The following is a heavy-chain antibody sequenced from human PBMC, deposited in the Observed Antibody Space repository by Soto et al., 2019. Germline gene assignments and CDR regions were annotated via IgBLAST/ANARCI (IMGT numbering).Heavy chain of an antibody. Sequence: EVQLLESGGGLVQPGGSLRLSCAASGFTFSTYAISWVRQAPGKGLEWVSAISGSGGRIYYADSVKGRFTISRDNSKNTLYLQMNSLRAEDTAVYYCAKVTSGCDYFDYWGQGTLVTVSS. J-gene: IGHJ4*02. V-gene: IGHV3-23*01. D-gene: IGHD5-12*01. CDR1: GFTFSTYA. CDR3: AKVTSGCDYFDY. CDR2: ISGSGGRI.